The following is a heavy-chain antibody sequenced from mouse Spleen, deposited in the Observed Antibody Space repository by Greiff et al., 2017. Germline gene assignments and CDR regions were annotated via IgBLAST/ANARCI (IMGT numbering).Heavy chain of an antibody. CDR3: ATTVVATDWYFDV. J-gene: IGHJ1*03. CDR2: IWSGGST. CDR1: GFSLTSYG. D-gene: IGHD1-1*01. V-gene: IGHV2-2*01. Sequence: QVQLKQSGPGLVQPSQSLSITCTVSGFSLTSYGVHWVRQSPGKGLEWLGVIWSGGSTDYNAAFISRLSISKDNSKSQVFFKMNSLQADDTAIYYCATTVVATDWYFDVWGTGTTVTVSS.